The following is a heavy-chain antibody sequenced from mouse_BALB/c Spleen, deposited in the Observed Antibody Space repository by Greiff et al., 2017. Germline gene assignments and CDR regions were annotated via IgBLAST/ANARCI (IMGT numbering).Heavy chain of an antibody. D-gene: IGHD1-1*01. CDR1: GFTFSSYT. CDR2: ISSGGSYT. J-gene: IGHJ4*01. V-gene: IGHV5-6-4*01. Sequence: EVKLMESGGGLVKPGGSLKLSCAASGFTFSSYTMSWVRQTPEKRLEWVATISSGGSYTYYPDSVKGRFTISRDNAKNTLYLQMSSLKSEDTAMYYCTRGGGTTALDYWGQGTSVTVSS. CDR3: TRGGGTTALDY.